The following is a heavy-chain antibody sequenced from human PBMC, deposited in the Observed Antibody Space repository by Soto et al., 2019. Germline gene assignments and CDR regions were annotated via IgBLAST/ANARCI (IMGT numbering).Heavy chain of an antibody. Sequence: GSLRLSCAASGFTFSSYAMHWVRQAPGKGLEWVAVISYDGSNKYYADSVKGRFTISRDNSKNTLYLQMNSLRAEDTAVYYCARDEYSSSWYLDYSGQGTLVTVSS. CDR1: GFTFSSYA. J-gene: IGHJ4*02. D-gene: IGHD6-13*01. CDR3: ARDEYSSSWYLDY. V-gene: IGHV3-30-3*01. CDR2: ISYDGSNK.